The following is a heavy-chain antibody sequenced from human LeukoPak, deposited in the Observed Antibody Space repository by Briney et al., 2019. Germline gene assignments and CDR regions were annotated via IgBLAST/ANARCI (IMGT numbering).Heavy chain of an antibody. CDR3: ARATPYYDFWSGWYYFDY. Sequence: GGSLRLSCAASGFTFSSYSVDWVRQAPGKGLEWVSYISSSSSIIYYADSVKGRFTISRDNAKNSLYLQMNSLRAEDTAVYYCARATPYYDFWSGWYYFDYWGQGTLVTVSS. D-gene: IGHD3-3*01. V-gene: IGHV3-48*04. CDR2: ISSSSSII. CDR1: GFTFSSYS. J-gene: IGHJ4*02.